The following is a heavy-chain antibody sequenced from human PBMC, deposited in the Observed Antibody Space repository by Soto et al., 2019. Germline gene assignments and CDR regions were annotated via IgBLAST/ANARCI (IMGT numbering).Heavy chain of an antibody. V-gene: IGHV1-69*06. CDR1: GGTFSSYA. D-gene: IGHD3-3*01. CDR2: IIPIFGTA. CDR3: AFGLDPITIFGVVIMGPVYYCMDV. Sequence: VASVKVSCKASGGTFSSYAISWVRQAPGQGLEWMGGIIPIFGTANYAQKFQGRVTITADKSTSTAYMELSSLRSEDTAVYYCAFGLDPITIFGVVIMGPVYYCMDVWGQGTTVTVSS. J-gene: IGHJ6*02.